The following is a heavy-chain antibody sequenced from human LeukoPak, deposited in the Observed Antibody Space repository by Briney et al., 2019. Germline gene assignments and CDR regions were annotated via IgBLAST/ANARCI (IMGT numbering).Heavy chain of an antibody. V-gene: IGHV4-59*01. Sequence: SETLSLTCTVSGGSINSYYWSWIRQPPGKGLEWIGYVSYSGSTNYNPSLKSRVTISVDTSKNLFFLKLTSVTAADTALYYCARGNANWGQGTLVTISS. CDR3: ARGNAN. CDR1: GGSINSYY. J-gene: IGHJ4*02. CDR2: VSYSGST.